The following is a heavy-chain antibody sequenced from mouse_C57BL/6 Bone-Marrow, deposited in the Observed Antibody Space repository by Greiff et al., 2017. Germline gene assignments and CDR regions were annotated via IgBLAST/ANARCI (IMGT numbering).Heavy chain of an antibody. J-gene: IGHJ4*01. V-gene: IGHV1-75*01. CDR1: GYTFTDYY. CDR2: IFPGSGST. Sequence: QVQLQQSGPELVKPGASVKISCKASGYTFTDYYINWVKQRPGQGLEWIGWIFPGSGSTYYNEKFKGKATLTVDKSSSTAYMLLSSLTSEDSAVYFCAITTVVATVYYAMDYWGQGTSVTVSS. CDR3: AITTVVATVYYAMDY. D-gene: IGHD1-1*01.